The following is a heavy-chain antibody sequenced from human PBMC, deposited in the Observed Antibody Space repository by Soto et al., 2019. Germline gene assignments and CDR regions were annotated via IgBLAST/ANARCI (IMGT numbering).Heavy chain of an antibody. CDR1: GFTFRNYA. V-gene: IGHV3-23*01. CDR2: ISTSGGTT. D-gene: IGHD6-19*01. Sequence: GGSLRLSCAASGFTFRNYAMSWVRQAPGKGLEWVSGISTSGGTTHYADSVKGRFTISRDNSKNTLYLQMSSLRAEDTAIYYCTKDRIAVTAPLDYWGRGTLVTVSS. J-gene: IGHJ4*02. CDR3: TKDRIAVTAPLDY.